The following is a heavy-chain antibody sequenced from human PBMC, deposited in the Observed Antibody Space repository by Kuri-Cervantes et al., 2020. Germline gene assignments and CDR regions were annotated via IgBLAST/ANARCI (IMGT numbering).Heavy chain of an antibody. CDR1: GFTFSSYA. J-gene: IGHJ6*03. CDR3: ARDDSMDV. CDR2: ISGSGGST. Sequence: GESLKISCAASGFTFSSYAMSWVRQAPGKGPEWVSAISGSGGSTYYADSVKGRFTISRDNSKNTLYLQMNSLRAEDTAVYYCARDDSMDVWGNGTTVTVSS. V-gene: IGHV3-23*01.